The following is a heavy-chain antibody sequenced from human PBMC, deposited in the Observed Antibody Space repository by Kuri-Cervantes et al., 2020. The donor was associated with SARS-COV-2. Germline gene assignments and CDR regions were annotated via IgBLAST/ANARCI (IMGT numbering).Heavy chain of an antibody. CDR1: GFTFSSYS. V-gene: IGHV3-21*01. CDR3: ARGPSSSSFAGAKSRNDY. J-gene: IGHJ4*02. Sequence: GESLKISCAASGFTFSSYSMNWVRQAPGKGLEWVSSISSSSSYIYYADSVKGRFTISRDNSKNTLYLQMNSLRAEDTAVYYCARGPSSSSFAGAKSRNDYWGQGTLVTVSS. CDR2: ISSSSSYI. D-gene: IGHD6-6*01.